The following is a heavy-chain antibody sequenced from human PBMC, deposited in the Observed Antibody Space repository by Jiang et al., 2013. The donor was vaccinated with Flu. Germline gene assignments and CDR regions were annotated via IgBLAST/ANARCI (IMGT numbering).Heavy chain of an antibody. D-gene: IGHD3-10*01. V-gene: IGHV4-59*01. CDR1: GGSISSYY. CDR3: ARGAAYYHPGAFDI. J-gene: IGHJ3*02. CDR2: IYYSGST. Sequence: LLKPSETLSLTCTVSGGSISSYYWSWIRQPPGKGLEWIGYIYYSGSTNYNPSLKSRVTISVDTSKNQFSLKLSSVTAADTAVYYCARGAAYYHPGAFDIWGQGTMVTVSS.